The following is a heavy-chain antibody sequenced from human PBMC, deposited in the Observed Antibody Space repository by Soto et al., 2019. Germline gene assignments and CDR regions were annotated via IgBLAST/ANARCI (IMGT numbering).Heavy chain of an antibody. V-gene: IGHV3-23*01. CDR3: AKATYYDLLTALDY. CDR2: ISGSGGST. J-gene: IGHJ4*02. D-gene: IGHD3-9*01. CDR1: GFTFSSYA. Sequence: EVQLLESGGGLVQPGGSLRLSCAASGFTFSSYAMSWVRQAPGKGLEWVSAISGSGGSTYYADSVKGRFTISRDNSKTTLYLQMNSLRAEDTAVYYCAKATYYDLLTALDYWGQGTLVTVSS.